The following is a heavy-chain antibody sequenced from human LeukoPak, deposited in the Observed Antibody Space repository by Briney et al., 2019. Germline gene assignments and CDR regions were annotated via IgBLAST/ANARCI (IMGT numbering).Heavy chain of an antibody. V-gene: IGHV3-53*01. J-gene: IGHJ4*02. CDR1: GFSVTRNY. Sequence: GGSLRLSCAASGFSVTRNYVNWVRQAPGKGLEWVSLMYSGGGTSYADSVKGRFTISRDTSKNTLYLQMNSLRAEDTALYHCARAGGSGYYYVVWGQGTLVTVSS. CDR2: MYSGGGT. CDR3: ARAGGSGYYYVV. D-gene: IGHD3-22*01.